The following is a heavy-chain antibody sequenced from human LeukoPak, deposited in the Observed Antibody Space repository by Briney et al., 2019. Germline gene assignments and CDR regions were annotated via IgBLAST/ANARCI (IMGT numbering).Heavy chain of an antibody. CDR3: VRDPAVTDDDAFDI. D-gene: IGHD4-17*01. Sequence: GGSLRLSCAASGFTLSSYAMHWVRQAPGKGLEWVAVISYDGSNKYYADSVKGRFTISRDNSKNTLYLQMNSLRAEDTAVYYCVRDPAVTDDDAFDIWGQGTMVTVSS. V-gene: IGHV3-30-3*01. CDR2: ISYDGSNK. J-gene: IGHJ3*02. CDR1: GFTLSSYA.